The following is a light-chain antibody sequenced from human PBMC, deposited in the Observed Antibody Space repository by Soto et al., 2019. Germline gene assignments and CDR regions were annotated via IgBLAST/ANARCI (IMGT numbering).Light chain of an antibody. V-gene: IGKV3-20*01. CDR2: GAS. Sequence: EIVLTQSPGTLSLSPGERATLSCRASQSVSSSSLAWYQQKPGQAPRLLIYGASSRATDIPDRFSGSGSGTDFTLTISSLEPEDFAVYYCQQYGSSRTFGQGTKVEIK. J-gene: IGKJ1*01. CDR1: QSVSSSS. CDR3: QQYGSSRT.